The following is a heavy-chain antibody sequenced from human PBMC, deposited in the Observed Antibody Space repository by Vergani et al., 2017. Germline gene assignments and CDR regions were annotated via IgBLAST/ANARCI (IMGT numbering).Heavy chain of an antibody. J-gene: IGHJ4*02. V-gene: IGHV4-31*03. Sequence: QLHLQESGPGLVKPSQTLSLTCSVSGDSISSGFYYWNWIRQHPGKGLEWIGYIYSTGSTHHNPSLRRRINMSVDTSKNQFSLKLNSVTAADTAMYYCARMGGYDEGDAFRIGYFDSWGPGILVTVSS. D-gene: IGHD3-22*01. CDR3: ARMGGYDEGDAFRIGYFDS. CDR1: GDSISSGFYY. CDR2: IYSTGST.